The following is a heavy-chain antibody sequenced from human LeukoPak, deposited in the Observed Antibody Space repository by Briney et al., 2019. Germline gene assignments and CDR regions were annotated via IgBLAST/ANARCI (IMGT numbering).Heavy chain of an antibody. CDR1: GFTFSSYE. D-gene: IGHD1-26*01. J-gene: IGHJ4*02. V-gene: IGHV3-48*03. CDR3: ARDAVRSGEFDH. Sequence: GGSLRLSCAASGFTFSSYEMNWVRQAPGKGLEWVSYISSSGSPIYYADSVKGRFTISRDNAKNSLYLQMNSLRAEDTAVYYCARDAVRSGEFDHWGQGTRVTVSS. CDR2: ISSSGSPI.